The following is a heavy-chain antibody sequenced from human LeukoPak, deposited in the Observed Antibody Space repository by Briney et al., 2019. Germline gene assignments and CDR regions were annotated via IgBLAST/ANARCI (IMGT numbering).Heavy chain of an antibody. CDR2: IYHSGST. CDR3: ARDKVRQYYYGSGSSDWFDP. D-gene: IGHD3-10*01. CDR1: GYSISSGYY. Sequence: PSETLSLTCTVSGYSISSGYYWGWIRQPPGKGLEWIGSIYHSGSTYYNPSLKSRVTISVDTSKNQFSLKLSSVTAADTAVYYCARDKVRQYYYGSGSSDWFDPWGQGTLVTVSS. J-gene: IGHJ5*02. V-gene: IGHV4-38-2*02.